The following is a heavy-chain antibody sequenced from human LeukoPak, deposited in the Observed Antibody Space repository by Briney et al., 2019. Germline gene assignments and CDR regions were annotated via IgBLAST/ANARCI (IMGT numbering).Heavy chain of an antibody. J-gene: IGHJ4*02. CDR2: ISYDGSNK. V-gene: IGHV3-30-3*01. CDR3: ASSVWLALDY. CDR1: GFTFSSYA. D-gene: IGHD6-19*01. Sequence: GGSLRLSCAASGFTFSSYAMHWVRQAPGKGLEWVAVISYDGSNKYYADPVKGRFTISRDNSKNTLYLQMNSLRAEDTAVYYCASSVWLALDYWGQGTLVTVSS.